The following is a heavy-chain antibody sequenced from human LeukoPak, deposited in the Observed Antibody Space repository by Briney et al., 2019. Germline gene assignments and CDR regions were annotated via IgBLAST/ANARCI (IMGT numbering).Heavy chain of an antibody. J-gene: IGHJ4*02. V-gene: IGHV4-61*01. D-gene: IGHD3-16*02. Sequence: TETLSLTCTVSGGAVSSGSYYWSWIRQPPGKGLAWLGYIYDSGITNYNPSLKSRVTISVDTSKPQFSLKLSSVTAADTAVYYCARDLGYRYFDYWGQGALVTVSS. CDR2: IYDSGIT. CDR3: ARDLGYRYFDY. CDR1: GGAVSSGSYY.